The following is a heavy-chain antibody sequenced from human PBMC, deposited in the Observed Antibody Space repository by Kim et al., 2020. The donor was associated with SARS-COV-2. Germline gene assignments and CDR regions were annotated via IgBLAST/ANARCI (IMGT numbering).Heavy chain of an antibody. CDR1: GGSISSSSYY. V-gene: IGHV4-39*01. CDR2: IYYSGST. J-gene: IGHJ2*01. D-gene: IGHD2-2*01. CDR3: AREGAIVVVPAAMENWYFDL. Sequence: SETLSLTCTVSGGSISSSSYYWGWIRQPPGKGLEWIGSIYYSGSTYYNPSLKSRVTISVDTSKNQFSLKLSSVTAADTAVYYCAREGAIVVVPAAMENWYFDLWGRGTLVTVSS.